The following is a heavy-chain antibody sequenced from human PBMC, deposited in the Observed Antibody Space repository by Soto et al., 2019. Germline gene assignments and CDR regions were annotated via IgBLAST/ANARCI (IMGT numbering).Heavy chain of an antibody. D-gene: IGHD3-9*01. Sequence: SETLSLTCTVSGGSISSYYWSWIRQPPGKXLEWIGYIYYSGSTNYNPSLKSRVTISVDTSKNQFSLKLSSVTAADTAVYYCARGHILTGYYKPHNWFDPWGQGSLVTVSS. CDR2: IYYSGST. CDR1: GGSISSYY. CDR3: ARGHILTGYYKPHNWFDP. V-gene: IGHV4-59*01. J-gene: IGHJ5*02.